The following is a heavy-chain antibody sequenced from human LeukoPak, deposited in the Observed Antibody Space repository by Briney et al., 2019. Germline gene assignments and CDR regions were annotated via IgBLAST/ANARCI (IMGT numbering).Heavy chain of an antibody. CDR1: GFTFSSYG. Sequence: GGSLRLSCAASGFTFSSYGMHWVRQAPGKGLEWVAVISYDGSNKYYADSVKGRFTISRDNSKNTLYLQMNSLRAEDTAVYYCATYRQVLLPFESWGQGTLVTVSS. CDR2: ISYDGSNK. V-gene: IGHV3-30*03. CDR3: ATYRQVLLPFES. J-gene: IGHJ4*02. D-gene: IGHD2-8*02.